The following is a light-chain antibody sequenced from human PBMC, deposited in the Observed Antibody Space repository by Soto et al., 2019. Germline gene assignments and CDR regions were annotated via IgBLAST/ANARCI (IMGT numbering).Light chain of an antibody. J-gene: IGKJ4*01. Sequence: ETVMTQSPVTLSASPGERATLSCWASQSVYSNLAWYQQKPGQAPRLLIYSTSTRATGIPARFSGSGSGTEFTLTISSLQSEDFAVYYCRQYNTWPLTFGGGTKVEIK. CDR1: QSVYSN. CDR2: STS. CDR3: RQYNTWPLT. V-gene: IGKV3-15*01.